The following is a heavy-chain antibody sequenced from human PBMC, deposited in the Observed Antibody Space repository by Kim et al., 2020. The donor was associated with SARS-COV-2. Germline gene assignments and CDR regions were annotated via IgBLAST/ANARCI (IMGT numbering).Heavy chain of an antibody. D-gene: IGHD6-19*01. V-gene: IGHV3-48*03. CDR2: ISSSGSTI. CDR3: ARAVSSGWRLNWFDP. J-gene: IGHJ5*02. CDR1: GFTFSSYA. Sequence: GGSLRLSCAASGFTFSSYAMNWVRQAPGKGLEWVSYISSSGSTIYYADSVKGRFTISRDNAKNSLYLQMNSLRAEDTAVYYCARAVSSGWRLNWFDPWGQGTLVTVSS.